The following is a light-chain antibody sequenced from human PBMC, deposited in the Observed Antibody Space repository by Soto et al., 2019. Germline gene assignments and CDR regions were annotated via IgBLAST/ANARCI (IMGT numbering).Light chain of an antibody. CDR1: SSDVGGYDY. J-gene: IGLJ1*01. V-gene: IGLV2-14*01. CDR3: CSYSSSNSYV. Sequence: QSVLTQPASVSGSPGQSITISCTGSSSDVGGYDYVSWYQQHPGKAPKLMIYDVVNRPSGVSNRFSGSKSGNMASLTISGLQAEDDADYYCCSYSSSNSYVFGTGT. CDR2: DVV.